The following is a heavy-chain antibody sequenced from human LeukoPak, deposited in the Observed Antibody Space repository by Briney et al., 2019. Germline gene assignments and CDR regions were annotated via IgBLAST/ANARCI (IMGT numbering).Heavy chain of an antibody. J-gene: IGHJ6*02. D-gene: IGHD2-21*02. CDR3: AKDRRVVVTGNSDMDV. V-gene: IGHV3-48*01. Sequence: GGSLRLSCAASGFTFSSYSMNWVRQAPGKGLEWVSYISSSSSTIYYADSVKGRFTISRDNAKNSLYLQMNSLRAEDTAVYYCAKDRRVVVTGNSDMDVWGQGTTVTVSS. CDR1: GFTFSSYS. CDR2: ISSSSSTI.